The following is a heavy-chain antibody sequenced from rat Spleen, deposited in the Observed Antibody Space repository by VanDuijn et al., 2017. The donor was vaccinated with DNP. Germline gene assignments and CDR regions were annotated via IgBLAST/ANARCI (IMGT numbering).Heavy chain of an antibody. CDR1: GFTFSGYN. CDR2: IMYDGRST. V-gene: IGHV5S10*01. J-gene: IGHJ3*01. Sequence: EVQLVESGGGLVQPGRSLKLSCAASGFTFSGYNMAWVRQAPKKGLEWVATIMYDGRSTHYGDSVKGRFTISRDNAKSILYLQMDSLRSEDTATYYCATQGQLQWFPYWGQGSLVTVSS. CDR3: ATQGQLQWFPY. D-gene: IGHD1-10*01.